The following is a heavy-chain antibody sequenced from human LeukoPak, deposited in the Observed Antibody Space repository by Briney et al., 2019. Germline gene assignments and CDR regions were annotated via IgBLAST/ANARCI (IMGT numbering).Heavy chain of an antibody. J-gene: IGHJ4*02. D-gene: IGHD2-15*01. CDR1: GYTFTSYG. CDR3: ARFFTIGCSGGSCYEPGADY. V-gene: IGHV1-18*01. Sequence: ASVKVSCKASGYTFTSYGISWVRQAPGQGLEWMGWISAYNGNTNYAQKLQGRVTMTTDTSTSTAYMELRSLSSDDTAVYYCARFFTIGCSGGSCYEPGADYWGQGTRVTVSS. CDR2: ISAYNGNT.